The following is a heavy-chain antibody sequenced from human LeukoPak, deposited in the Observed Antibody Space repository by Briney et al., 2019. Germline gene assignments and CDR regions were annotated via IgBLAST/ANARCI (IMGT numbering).Heavy chain of an antibody. CDR1: GFTFSSYA. CDR3: ARVPQSDYYDSGGYYYSDY. V-gene: IGHV3-23*01. J-gene: IGHJ4*02. CDR2: ISSGGST. Sequence: PGGSLRLSCAASGFTFSSYAMSWVRQAPGKVLEWVSAISSGGSTYYADSVKGRFTISRDNSKNTLYLQMNSLRSDDTAVYYCARVPQSDYYDSGGYYYSDYWGQGTLVTVSS. D-gene: IGHD3-22*01.